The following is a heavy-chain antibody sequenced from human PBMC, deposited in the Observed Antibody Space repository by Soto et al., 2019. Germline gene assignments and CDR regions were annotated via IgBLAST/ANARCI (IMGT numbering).Heavy chain of an antibody. CDR2: ISYSGST. CDR1: GDSISSYY. D-gene: IGHD6-13*01. J-gene: IGHJ4*02. Sequence: TSETLSLTCAVSGDSISSYYWGWIRQPPGKGLEWMGYISYSGSTNYNPSLKSRVTISSDTTKNQLSLKLTSVTAADTAVYHCARGYATSWYTYYFDYWGQGALVTVSS. CDR3: ARGYATSWYTYYFDY. V-gene: IGHV4-59*08.